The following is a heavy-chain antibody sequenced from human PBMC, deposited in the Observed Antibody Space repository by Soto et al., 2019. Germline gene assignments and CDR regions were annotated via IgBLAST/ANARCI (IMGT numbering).Heavy chain of an antibody. CDR2: INHSGST. CDR3: GRRPKAMLVPNF. J-gene: IGHJ1*01. CDR1: GGSFSDDY. V-gene: IGHV4-34*01. Sequence: QVQIEQWGAGLLKPSETLSLTCAVYGGSFSDDYWSWSRQSPGKGLEWIGEINHSGSTNYNPSLNSRFAISVDTSKNQVSLKLTSVTAAETAVYFCGRRPKAMLVPNFWGQGTLVTVSS. D-gene: IGHD2-15*01.